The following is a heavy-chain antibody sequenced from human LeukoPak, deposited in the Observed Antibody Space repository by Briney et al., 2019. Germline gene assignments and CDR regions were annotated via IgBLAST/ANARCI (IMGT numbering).Heavy chain of an antibody. D-gene: IGHD3-10*01. J-gene: IGHJ2*01. V-gene: IGHV4-4*07. CDR2: IYTSGST. CDR1: GGSISSYY. CDR3: ARVGFGESSIVYWYFDL. Sequence: PSETLSLTCTVSGGSISSYYWSWIRQPAGKGLEWIGRIYTSGSTNYNPSLKSRVTISVDRSKNQFSLKLSSVTAADTAVYYCARVGFGESSIVYWYFDLWGRGTLVTVSS.